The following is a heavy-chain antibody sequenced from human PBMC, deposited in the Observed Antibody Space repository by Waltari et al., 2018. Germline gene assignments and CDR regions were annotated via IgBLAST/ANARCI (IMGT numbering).Heavy chain of an antibody. V-gene: IGHV3-33*01. Sequence: QVQLVESGGGVVQPGRSLRLSCAASGFIFSNYGMHWVRQAPGKGLEWVAIIYYDGSNEYYGDSVKGRATISRDNSKNTVYLQMNSLRAEDTAVYYCARGSFGIAAAIDPWGQGTQVTVSS. D-gene: IGHD6-13*01. J-gene: IGHJ5*02. CDR3: ARGSFGIAAAIDP. CDR2: IYYDGSNE. CDR1: GFIFSNYG.